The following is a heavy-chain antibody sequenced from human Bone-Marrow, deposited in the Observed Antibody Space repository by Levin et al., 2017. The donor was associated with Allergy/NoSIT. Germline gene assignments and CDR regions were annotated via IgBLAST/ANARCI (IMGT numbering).Heavy chain of an antibody. CDR3: AGYDTSGYHSPFDY. Sequence: GESLKISCAASGLIFSNYAMNWVRQAPGKGLKWVSQISGSGSNTHYADSVRGRFTFSRDNSNNTVYLQMNSLRADDTAVYYCAGYDTSGYHSPFDYWGQGTLVTVSS. CDR2: ISGSGSNT. V-gene: IGHV3-23*01. CDR1: GLIFSNYA. J-gene: IGHJ4*02. D-gene: IGHD3-22*01.